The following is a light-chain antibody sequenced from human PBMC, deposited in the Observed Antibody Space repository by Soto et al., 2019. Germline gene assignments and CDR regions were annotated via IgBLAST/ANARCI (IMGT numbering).Light chain of an antibody. CDR3: QSHDSSLHASV. Sequence: QSVLTQPPSLSGAPGQRVTISCTGSSSHIGAGYDVHWYLQLPGTAPKLLIYGNTNRPSGVPDRFSGSKSGSSASLAITGLQAEDEADYYCQSHDSSLHASVFGTGTTLTVL. CDR1: SSHIGAGYD. J-gene: IGLJ1*01. V-gene: IGLV1-40*01. CDR2: GNT.